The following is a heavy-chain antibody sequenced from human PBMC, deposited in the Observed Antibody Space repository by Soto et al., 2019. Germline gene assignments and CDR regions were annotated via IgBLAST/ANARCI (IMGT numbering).Heavy chain of an antibody. J-gene: IGHJ4*02. V-gene: IGHV3-23*01. CDR2: LSGSGGVT. Sequence: PGGSLRLSCAASRLSFSKTAMNWVRQAPGRGLECVSTLSGSGGVTYSADSVKGRFTISIDNSKDTFYLEMHSLRAEDAAVYYCAKARAGGARQPDYLDFWGQGTLVTVSS. CDR1: RLSFSKTA. D-gene: IGHD6-13*01. CDR3: AKARAGGARQPDYLDF.